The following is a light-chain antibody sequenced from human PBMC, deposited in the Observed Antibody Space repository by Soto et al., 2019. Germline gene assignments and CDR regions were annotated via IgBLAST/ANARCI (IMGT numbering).Light chain of an antibody. Sequence: ETVMTQSPATLSVSPGERATLSCRASQSVSANLVWYQQKPGQPPRLLIYGASTRASGTPARFSGSGSGTEFTLTISSLQSEDFAVYYCQQLYTYPLTFGGGTKVEIK. J-gene: IGKJ4*02. CDR1: QSVSAN. CDR3: QQLYTYPLT. CDR2: GAS. V-gene: IGKV3-15*01.